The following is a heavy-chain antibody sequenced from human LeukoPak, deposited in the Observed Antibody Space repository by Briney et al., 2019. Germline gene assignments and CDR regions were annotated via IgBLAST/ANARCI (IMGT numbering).Heavy chain of an antibody. CDR1: GYTFTGYY. D-gene: IGHD3-10*01. Sequence: ASVKVSCKASGYTFTGYYMHWVRQAPGQGLEWMGWINPNSGGTNYAQKFQGRVTMTRDTSISTPYMELSRLRSDDTAVYYCARERITMVREDGMDVWGQGTTVTVSS. CDR2: INPNSGGT. V-gene: IGHV1-2*02. CDR3: ARERITMVREDGMDV. J-gene: IGHJ6*02.